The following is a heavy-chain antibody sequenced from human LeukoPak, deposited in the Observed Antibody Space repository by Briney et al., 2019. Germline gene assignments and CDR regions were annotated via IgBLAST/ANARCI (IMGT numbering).Heavy chain of an antibody. Sequence: LETLSLTCTVSGGSISSSSYYWGWIRQPPGKGLEWIGSIYYSGSTYYNPSLKSRVTISVDTSKNQFSLKLSSVTAADTAVYYCARLVVPAAMSPKGLYYFDYWGQGTLVTVSS. CDR1: GGSISSSSYY. CDR3: ARLVVPAAMSPKGLYYFDY. V-gene: IGHV4-39*01. CDR2: IYYSGST. J-gene: IGHJ4*02. D-gene: IGHD2-2*01.